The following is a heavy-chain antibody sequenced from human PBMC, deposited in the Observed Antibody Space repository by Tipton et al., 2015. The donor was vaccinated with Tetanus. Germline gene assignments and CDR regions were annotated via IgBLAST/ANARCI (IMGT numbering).Heavy chain of an antibody. CDR2: IYGGGST. CDR1: GGSTHDFH. D-gene: IGHD2-8*02. CDR3: ARVLRYSTRGGWDDAFDI. Sequence: TLSLTCTVSGGSTHDFHWSWIRQSAGKGLEWIGRIYGGGSTNYNPSLKSRVTMSMDTSKKQFSLKLNSVTVADTALYFCARVLRYSTRGGWDDAFDIWGQGTVATVSS. J-gene: IGHJ3*02. V-gene: IGHV4-4*07.